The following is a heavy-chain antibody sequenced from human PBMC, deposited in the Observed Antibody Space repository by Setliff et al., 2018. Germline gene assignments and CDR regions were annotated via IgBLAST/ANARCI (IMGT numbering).Heavy chain of an antibody. D-gene: IGHD3-3*01. V-gene: IGHV4-4*07. CDR1: RGPINSHY. CDR2: IYADGST. CDR3: ASGYNFWSGYFVVAESYQY. J-gene: IGHJ1*01. Sequence: PSETLSLTCTVSRGPINSHYWSWIRQPAGKGLEWIGRIYADGSTNYNPSLKSRVTMSIDTSKNQFFLEVRSVTAADTAIYYCASGYNFWSGYFVVAESYQYWGQGTLVTVSS.